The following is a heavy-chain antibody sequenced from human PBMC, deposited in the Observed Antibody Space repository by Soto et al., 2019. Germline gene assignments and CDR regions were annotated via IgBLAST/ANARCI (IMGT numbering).Heavy chain of an antibody. CDR3: ARERMVGQQLVQGSRYYYYYGMDV. CDR2: IIPIFGTA. Sequence: PPASVKVSCKASGGTFSSYAISWVRQAPGQGLEWMGGIIPIFGTANYAQKFQGRVTITADKSTSTAYMELSSLRSEDTAVYYCARERMVGQQLVQGSRYYYYYGMDVWGQGTTVTVSS. D-gene: IGHD6-13*01. V-gene: IGHV1-69*06. CDR1: GGTFSSYA. J-gene: IGHJ6*02.